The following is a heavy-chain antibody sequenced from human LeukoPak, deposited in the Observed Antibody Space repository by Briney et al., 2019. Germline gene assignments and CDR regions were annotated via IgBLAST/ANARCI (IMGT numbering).Heavy chain of an antibody. D-gene: IGHD3-16*01. CDR1: GFTFSSYE. Sequence: GGSLRLSCAASGFTFSSYEMNWVRQAPGKGLEWVSAISDDGSDPKNAVTVKGRFTISRDNSKNKLYLQMNSLRAEDTAIYFCAKDWSCASWGQGTLVTVSS. CDR3: AKDWSCAS. CDR2: ISDDGSDP. J-gene: IGHJ4*02. V-gene: IGHV3-23*01.